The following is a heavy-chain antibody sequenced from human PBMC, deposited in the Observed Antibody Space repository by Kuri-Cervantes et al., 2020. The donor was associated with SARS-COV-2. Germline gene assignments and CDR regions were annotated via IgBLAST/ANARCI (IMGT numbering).Heavy chain of an antibody. CDR3: AREFVLGDFDL. D-gene: IGHD3-16*01. Sequence: GESLKISCAASGFTFSSYWMHWVRQAPGKGLVWVSRINSDGSSTSYADSVKGRFTISRDNAKNTLYLQMNSLRAEDTAVYYCAREFVLGDFDLWGRGTLVTVSS. CDR2: INSDGSST. V-gene: IGHV3-74*01. CDR1: GFTFSSYW. J-gene: IGHJ2*01.